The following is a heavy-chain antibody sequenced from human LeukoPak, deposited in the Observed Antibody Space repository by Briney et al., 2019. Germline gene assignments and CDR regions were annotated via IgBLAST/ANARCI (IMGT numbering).Heavy chain of an antibody. D-gene: IGHD3-22*01. V-gene: IGHV3-74*01. CDR3: ARDPSTYYYDSSGYYFPDYFDY. J-gene: IGHJ4*02. Sequence: GGSLRLSCAASGFTFSSYWMHWVRQAPGKGLVWVSRISTDGSSTSYADSVKGRFTISRDNAKNSLYLQMNSLRAEDTAVYYCARDPSTYYYDSSGYYFPDYFDYWGQGTLVTVSS. CDR1: GFTFSSYW. CDR2: ISTDGSST.